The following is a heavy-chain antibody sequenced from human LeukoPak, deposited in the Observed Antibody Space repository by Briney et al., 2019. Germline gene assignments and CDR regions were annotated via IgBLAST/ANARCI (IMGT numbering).Heavy chain of an antibody. D-gene: IGHD3-10*01. Sequence: GGSLRLSCAASGFTFSSYSMNWVRQAPGKGLEWVSSISSSSSYIYYADSVKGRFTISRDNAKNSPYLQMNSLRAEDTAVYYCARSYYGSGTLPRDWGQGTLVTVSS. V-gene: IGHV3-21*01. CDR3: ARSYYGSGTLPRD. CDR2: ISSSSSYI. J-gene: IGHJ4*02. CDR1: GFTFSSYS.